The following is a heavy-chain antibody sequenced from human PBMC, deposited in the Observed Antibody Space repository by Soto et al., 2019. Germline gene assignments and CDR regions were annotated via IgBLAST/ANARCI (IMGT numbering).Heavy chain of an antibody. J-gene: IGHJ3*02. D-gene: IGHD1-1*01. CDR2: MSHSGGT. Sequence: QVQLQQWGAGLLKPSETLSLTCAVYGGFVSSGSYYWSWIRQPPGKGLEWIGEMSHSGGTHFNPSLKSRVTISVDTSTNQFSLKMSSVTAAATALYYCALVERGAATTVVDDFDICGPGTMVTVSS. V-gene: IGHV4-34*01. CDR1: GGFVSSGSYY. CDR3: ALVERGAATTVVDDFDI.